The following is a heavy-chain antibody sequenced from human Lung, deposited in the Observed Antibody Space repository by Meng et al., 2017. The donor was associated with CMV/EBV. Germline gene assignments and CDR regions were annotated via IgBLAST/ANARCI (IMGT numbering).Heavy chain of an antibody. CDR1: GFTFSSYA. CDR2: ISYDGSNK. CDR3: ARDRPYCSSTSCYTTYYGMDV. V-gene: IGHV3-30-3*01. D-gene: IGHD2-2*02. J-gene: IGHJ6*01. Sequence: GESLKISCAASGFTFSSYAMHWVRQAPGKGLEWVAVISYDGSNKYYADSVKGRFTISRDNSKNTLYLQMNSLRAEDTAVYYCARDRPYCSSTSCYTTYYGMDVWGQGNXVNGFS.